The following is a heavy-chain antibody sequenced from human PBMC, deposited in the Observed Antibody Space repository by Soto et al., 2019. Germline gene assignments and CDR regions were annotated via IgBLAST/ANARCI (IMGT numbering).Heavy chain of an antibody. CDR2: YDPEKGET. D-gene: IGHD5-18*01. V-gene: IGHV1-24*01. J-gene: IGHJ4*01. CDR3: AIEVGGSYHFDL. Sequence: ASVKVSCKVSGYSLTELSIHWVRQAPGEGLEWMGGYDPEKGETNYAQKFQGRVTMTKDTSAGTPYMQLRSLRSEDTAVYYCAIEVGGSYHFDLWGQGTMVTVSS. CDR1: GYSLTELS.